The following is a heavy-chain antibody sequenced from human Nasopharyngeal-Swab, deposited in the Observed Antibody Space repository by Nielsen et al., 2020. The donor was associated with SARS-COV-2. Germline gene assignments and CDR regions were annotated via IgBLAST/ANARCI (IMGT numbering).Heavy chain of an antibody. CDR3: ARDRPMVRGVASGGARYYYYYMDV. Sequence: SETLSLTCTVSGGSISSYYWSWIRQPPGKGLEWIGYIYYSGSTNYNPSLKSRVTISVDTSKNQFSLKLSSVTAADTAVYYCARDRPMVRGVASGGARYYYYYMDVWGKGTTVTVSS. D-gene: IGHD3-10*01. CDR2: IYYSGST. CDR1: GGSISSYY. J-gene: IGHJ6*03. V-gene: IGHV4-59*01.